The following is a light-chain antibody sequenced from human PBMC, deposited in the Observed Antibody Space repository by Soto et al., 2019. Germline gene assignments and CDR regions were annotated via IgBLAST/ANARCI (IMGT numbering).Light chain of an antibody. J-gene: IGLJ1*01. CDR3: TSYTSTSTPYV. CDR2: DVY. CDR1: SNEVGRYTY. Sequence: QSVLNQPASVFGSPGQSITISCAGTSNEVGRYTYVSWYQQHPGKAPKLIIYDVYNRPSGVSTRFSGSKSGNTASLTISGLQAEDEADYYCTSYTSTSTPYVFGGGTKVTVL. V-gene: IGLV2-14*01.